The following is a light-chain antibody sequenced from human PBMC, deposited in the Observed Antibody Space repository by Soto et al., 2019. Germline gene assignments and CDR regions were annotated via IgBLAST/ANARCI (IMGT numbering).Light chain of an antibody. V-gene: IGKV3-15*01. CDR3: LQYYNLSA. J-gene: IGKJ1*01. Sequence: IVMTQSPATLSVSPGERATLSCRASQNIYSNIAWYQQRPGQAPRLLIYRASTRATGVPGRYSGSGAGTELTLTISSLQSEDSAVYSCLQYYNLSAFGQGTKVEIK. CDR1: QNIYSN. CDR2: RAS.